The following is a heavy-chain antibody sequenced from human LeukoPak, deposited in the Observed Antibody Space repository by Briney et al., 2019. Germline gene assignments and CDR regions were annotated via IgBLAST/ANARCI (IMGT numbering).Heavy chain of an antibody. CDR3: ARDWRDFWSGINWFDP. CDR1: GGTFSSYA. CDR2: IIPIFGTA. J-gene: IGHJ5*02. Sequence: EASVKVSCKASGGTFSSYAISWVRQAPGQGLEWMGGIIPIFGTANYAQKFQGRVTITADESTSTAYMELSSLRSEDTAVYYCARDWRDFWSGINWFDPWGQGTLVTVSS. D-gene: IGHD3-3*01. V-gene: IGHV1-69*13.